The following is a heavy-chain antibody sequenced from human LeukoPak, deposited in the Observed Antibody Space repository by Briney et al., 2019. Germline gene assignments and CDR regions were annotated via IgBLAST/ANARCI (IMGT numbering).Heavy chain of an antibody. J-gene: IGHJ4*02. CDR1: GDSINSLDL. D-gene: IGHD6-19*01. CDR3: ARLSGWHAGYYFDY. CDR2: MYLSGTT. V-gene: IGHV4-4*02. Sequence: SETLSLTCTVSGDSINSLDLWSWVRQPPGKGLEWIGEMYLSGTTHSNPSVKSRVTISIDKSKNQFFLNLSSVTAADTAIYYCARLSGWHAGYYFDYWGQGTLVTVSS.